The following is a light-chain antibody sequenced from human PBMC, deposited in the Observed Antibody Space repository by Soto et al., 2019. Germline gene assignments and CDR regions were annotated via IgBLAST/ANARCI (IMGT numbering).Light chain of an antibody. CDR3: HQRYHTPPWT. CDR1: QGIGLS. Sequence: WTQSVPPVVQSQGEGATRSCGASQGIGLSLAWYQHKPGQAPRLLIYDASKRATGIPARFSGSGSGTDFTPSISSRVPADVAVNYYHQRYHTPPWTFGQGTKVDIK. V-gene: IGKV3-11*01. J-gene: IGKJ1*01. CDR2: DAS.